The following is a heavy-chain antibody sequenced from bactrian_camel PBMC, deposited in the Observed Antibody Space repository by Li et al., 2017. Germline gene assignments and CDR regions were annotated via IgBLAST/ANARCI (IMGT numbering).Heavy chain of an antibody. CDR3: AGARRRWNSICREWDF. D-gene: IGHD6*01. CDR1: GYTFNTY. J-gene: IGHJ4*01. CDR2: IYSDGGI. Sequence: HVQLVESGGGSALAGGSVRLSCAASGYTFNTYSWFRQAPGKQRDGVATIYSDGGIIYADSVKGRFTISKDNAKNTLYLQMNSLKPEDTAMYYCAGARRRWNSICREWDFWGQGTQVTVS. V-gene: IGHV3S53*01.